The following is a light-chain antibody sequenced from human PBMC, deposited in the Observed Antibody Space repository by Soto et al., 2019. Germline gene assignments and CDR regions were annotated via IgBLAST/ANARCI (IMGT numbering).Light chain of an antibody. V-gene: IGKV3-20*01. J-gene: IGKJ1*01. CDR3: QEYGSSRT. CDR2: GAS. Sequence: EIVLTQSPGTLSLSPGERATLSCRASQSVSSNYLAWYQQKPGQAPRLLIFGASSRATGIPDRFSGSGSGTEFTLTINRLEPEDFAVYYCQEYGSSRTFGQGTKVEI. CDR1: QSVSSNY.